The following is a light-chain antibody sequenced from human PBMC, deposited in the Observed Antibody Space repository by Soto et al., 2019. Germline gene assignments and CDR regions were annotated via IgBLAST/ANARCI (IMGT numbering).Light chain of an antibody. CDR3: SARDDSLSGVV. Sequence: QSVLTQPPSASGTPGQRVTISCSGSSSNIESNPVYWYQQFPGMAPKLLMYRSDQRPTGVPDRFSGSKSGTSASLAISGLLCDDEADYYCSARDDSLSGVVFGGGTKLTVL. CDR2: RSD. J-gene: IGLJ2*01. CDR1: SSNIESNP. V-gene: IGLV1-47*01.